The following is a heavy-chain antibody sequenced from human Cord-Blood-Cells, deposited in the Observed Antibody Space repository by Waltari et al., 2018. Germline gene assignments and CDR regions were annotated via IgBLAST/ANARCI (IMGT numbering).Heavy chain of an antibody. J-gene: IGHJ3*02. V-gene: IGHV4-34*01. Sequence: QVQLQQWCAGLLKPSETLSLTCAVYGGSFSGYYWSWIRQPPGKGLEWFGEINHSGSTNYNPALKSRVTISVDTSKNQFSLKLSSVTAADTAVYYCAMTVTTTDAFDIWGQGTMVTVSS. D-gene: IGHD4-17*01. CDR3: AMTVTTTDAFDI. CDR2: INHSGST. CDR1: GGSFSGYY.